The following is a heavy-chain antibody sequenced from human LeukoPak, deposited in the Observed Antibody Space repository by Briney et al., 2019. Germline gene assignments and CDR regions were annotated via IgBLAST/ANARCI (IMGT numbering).Heavy chain of an antibody. CDR3: ASLPYYYDSSGYYYYYYMDV. V-gene: IGHV4-39*01. D-gene: IGHD3-22*01. Sequence: SETLSLTCTVSGGSISSNSYYWGWIRQPPGKGREWIGSIYYSGSTYYSPSLKSRVTISVDTSENQFSLKLSSVTAADTAVYYCASLPYYYDSSGYYYYYYMDVWGKGTTVTVSS. CDR1: GGSISSNSYY. J-gene: IGHJ6*03. CDR2: IYYSGST.